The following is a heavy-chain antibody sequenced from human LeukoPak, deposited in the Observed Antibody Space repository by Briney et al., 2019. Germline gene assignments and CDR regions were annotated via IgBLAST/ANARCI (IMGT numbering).Heavy chain of an antibody. CDR2: IIPIFGTA. V-gene: IGHV1-69*01. Sequence: SSVKVSCKASGGTFSSYAISWLRQAPGQGLEWMGGIIPIFGTANYAQKFQGRVTITADESTSTAYMELSSLRSEDTAVYYCARGPTGRFLEWLLPFDYWGQGTLVTVSS. CDR3: ARGPTGRFLEWLLPFDY. CDR1: GGTFSSYA. J-gene: IGHJ4*02. D-gene: IGHD3-3*01.